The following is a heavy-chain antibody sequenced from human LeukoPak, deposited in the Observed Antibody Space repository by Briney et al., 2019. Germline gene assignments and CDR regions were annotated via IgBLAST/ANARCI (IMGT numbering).Heavy chain of an antibody. CDR2: IYCSGST. J-gene: IGHJ4*02. Sequence: SQTLSLTCTVSGGSISSGGYYWSWIRQHPGKGLEWIGYIYCSGSTYYNPSLKSRVTISVDTSKNQFSLKLSSVTAADTAMYYCARVFPDISGSCYYFDYWGQGTLVTVSP. V-gene: IGHV4-31*03. CDR3: ARVFPDISGSCYYFDY. CDR1: GGSISSGGYY. D-gene: IGHD1-26*01.